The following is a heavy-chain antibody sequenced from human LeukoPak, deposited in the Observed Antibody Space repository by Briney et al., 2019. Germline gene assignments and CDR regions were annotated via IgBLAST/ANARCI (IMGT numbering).Heavy chain of an antibody. J-gene: IGHJ4*02. CDR3: AVHPRANTPDVDY. V-gene: IGHV3-48*03. CDR2: ISSSGSTI. Sequence: GGSLRLSCAASGFTFSSYEMNWVRQASGKGLEWVSYISSSGSTIHYADSVKGRFTISRDNAKNSLYLQMNSLRAEDTAVYYCAVHPRANTPDVDYWGQGTLVTVSS. CDR1: GFTFSSYE. D-gene: IGHD2-2*02.